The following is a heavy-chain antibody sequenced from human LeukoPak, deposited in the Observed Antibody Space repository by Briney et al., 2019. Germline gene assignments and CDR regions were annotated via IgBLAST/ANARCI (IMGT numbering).Heavy chain of an antibody. CDR1: GGTFSSYA. CDR3: ARGPSGSWSLGWFDL. D-gene: IGHD6-13*01. CDR2: IIPIFGTA. V-gene: IGHV1-69*06. Sequence: GSSVKVSCKASGGTFSSYAISWVRQAPGQGLEWMGRIIPIFGTANYAQKFQGRVTITADKSTSTAYMELSSLRSEDTAVYYCARGPSGSWSLGWFDLWGQGTLVTVSS. J-gene: IGHJ5*02.